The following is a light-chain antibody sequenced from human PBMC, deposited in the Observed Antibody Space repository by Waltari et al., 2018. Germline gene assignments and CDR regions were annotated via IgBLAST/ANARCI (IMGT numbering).Light chain of an antibody. CDR1: GSNIGAGYA. CDR3: QSYDTTLSVV. J-gene: IGLJ3*02. CDR2: GTS. Sequence: QSVLTQPPSVSGAPGQKVTISCTGRGSNIGAGYAVHWSQQLPRAAPKLLIYGTSSRPLGVPDRFFGSTSGTSASLAITGLQAEDEADYYCQSYDTTLSVVFGGGTKLTVL. V-gene: IGLV1-40*01.